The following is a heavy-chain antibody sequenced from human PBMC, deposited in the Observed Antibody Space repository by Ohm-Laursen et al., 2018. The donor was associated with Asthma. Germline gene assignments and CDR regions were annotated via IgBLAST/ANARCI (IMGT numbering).Heavy chain of an antibody. J-gene: IGHJ4*02. CDR1: GGTFSSYA. Sequence: SVKVSCKASGGTFSSYAISWVRQAPGQGLEWMGGIIPIFGTANYAQKFQGRVTITADESTSTAYMELSSLRSEDTAVYYCARGLPYYYDSSGYYGYWGQGTLVTVSS. V-gene: IGHV1-69*13. D-gene: IGHD3-22*01. CDR2: IIPIFGTA. CDR3: ARGLPYYYDSSGYYGY.